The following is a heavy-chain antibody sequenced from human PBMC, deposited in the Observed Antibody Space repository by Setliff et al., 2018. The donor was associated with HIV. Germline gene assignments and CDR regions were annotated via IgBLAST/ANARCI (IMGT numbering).Heavy chain of an antibody. J-gene: IGHJ4*02. CDR1: GTSLNTYY. Sequence: SETLSLTCAVYGTSLNTYYWTWIRYTPGRGLQWIGQIDHSGSTNYNPSLKSRVPLSVDASKNQFSLKVKSVTAADTATYYCAKKGRYYYGSGVTTDYFDDWGQGTPVTVSS. D-gene: IGHD3-10*01. CDR3: AKKGRYYYGSGVTTDYFDD. CDR2: IDHSGST. V-gene: IGHV4-34*01.